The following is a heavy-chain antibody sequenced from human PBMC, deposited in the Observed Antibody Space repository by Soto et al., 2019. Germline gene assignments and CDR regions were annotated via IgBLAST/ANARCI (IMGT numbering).Heavy chain of an antibody. CDR1: GVTFCSYA. J-gene: IGHJ4*02. D-gene: IGHD6-13*01. CDR2: TSASGGTT. CDR3: AKAKYSSSWWAVDY. Sequence: GGSLRLSCAASGVTFCSYALTWVRPAPGKGLEGFSSTSASGGTTYYADSVKGRFTISRDNSKNMLYLEMNSLRAEDTAVYYCAKAKYSSSWWAVDYWGQGTLVTVSS. V-gene: IGHV3-23*01.